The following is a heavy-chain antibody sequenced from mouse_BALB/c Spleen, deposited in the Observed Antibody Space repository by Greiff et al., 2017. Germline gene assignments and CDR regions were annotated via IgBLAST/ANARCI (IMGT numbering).Heavy chain of an antibody. Sequence: VQGVESGAELARPGASVKLSCKASGYTFTSYWMQWVKQRPGQGLEWIGAIYPGDGDTRYTQKFKGKATLTADKSSSTAYMQLSSLASEDSAVYYCARSTTVVAGGFDYWGQGTTLTVSS. V-gene: IGHV1-87*01. D-gene: IGHD1-1*01. CDR1: GYTFTSYW. CDR3: ARSTTVVAGGFDY. CDR2: IYPGDGDT. J-gene: IGHJ2*01.